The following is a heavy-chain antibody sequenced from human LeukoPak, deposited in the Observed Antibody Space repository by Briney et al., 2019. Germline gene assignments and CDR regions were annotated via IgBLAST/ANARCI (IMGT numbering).Heavy chain of an antibody. V-gene: IGHV4-59*01. D-gene: IGHD1-26*01. CDR2: IYYNGST. J-gene: IGHJ6*01. CDR1: GGSISRYY. CDR3: ARVVHRGTYPYCYGMDV. Sequence: PSQTLSLTCAVSGGSISRYYRSWVRQPPGKGLEWVWDIYYNGSTKYNPSPTSRVSISVDTSKNQFSLMLRSVPAAGPPLCYCARVVHRGTYPYCYGMDVWGEGTTVTVSS.